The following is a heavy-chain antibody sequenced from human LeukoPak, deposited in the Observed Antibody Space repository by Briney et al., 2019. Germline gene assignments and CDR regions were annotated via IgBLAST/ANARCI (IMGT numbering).Heavy chain of an antibody. J-gene: IGHJ4*02. D-gene: IGHD3-3*01. CDR3: ARTRYYDFWSGYSDY. CDR2: IYYSGST. Sequence: SQTLSLTCTVSGVSISSGDYYWSWIRQPPGKGLEWIGYIYYSGSTYYNPSLKSRVTISVDTSKNQFSLKLSSVTAADTAVYYCARTRYYDFWSGYSDYWGQGTLVTVSS. CDR1: GVSISSGDYY. V-gene: IGHV4-30-4*08.